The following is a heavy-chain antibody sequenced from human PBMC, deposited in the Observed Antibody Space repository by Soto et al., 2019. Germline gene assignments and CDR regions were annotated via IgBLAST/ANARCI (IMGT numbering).Heavy chain of an antibody. CDR3: AYGSGNNRPDQTYGMDV. D-gene: IGHD3-10*01. Sequence: QVQLVQSGAEVKKPGSSVRVSCQASGGTFRSYAINWVRQAPGEGLEWMGGIIPILRSPNYAQRSQGRITITADESTSTVYMELSSLTHEDSAVYFCAYGSGNNRPDQTYGMDVWGQGTTVTVSS. V-gene: IGHV1-69*01. CDR2: IIPILRSP. J-gene: IGHJ6*02. CDR1: GGTFRSYA.